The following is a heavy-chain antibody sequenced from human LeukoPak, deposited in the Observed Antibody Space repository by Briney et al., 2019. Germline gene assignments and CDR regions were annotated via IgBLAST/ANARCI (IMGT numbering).Heavy chain of an antibody. J-gene: IGHJ4*02. Sequence: PGGSLRLSCAASGFKFSSYSMNWVRQAPGKGLEWVSSITSSSSYIYYADSLKGRFTISRDNAKNSLYLQMNSLRAEDTAVYYCARRLGGFDYWGQGTLVTVSS. D-gene: IGHD7-27*01. CDR3: ARRLGGFDY. V-gene: IGHV3-21*01. CDR1: GFKFSSYS. CDR2: ITSSSSYI.